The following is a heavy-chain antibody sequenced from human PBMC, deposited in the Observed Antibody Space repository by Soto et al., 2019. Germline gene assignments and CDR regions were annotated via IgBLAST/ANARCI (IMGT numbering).Heavy chain of an antibody. V-gene: IGHV4-61*01. CDR1: GSSVSSGSHY. J-gene: IGHJ4*02. CDR2: IYYSGST. CDR3: ARDPLGYSSSHFFDQ. Sequence: QVQLQESGPGLVKPSETLSVTCSVSGSSVSSGSHYWSWIRQSPGKGLEWSGFIYYSGSTNYNPSLKSRVTISVDTSKNQFSLKVSSVTAADTAVYFCARDPLGYSSSHFFDQWVQGTLVTVSS. D-gene: IGHD6-6*01.